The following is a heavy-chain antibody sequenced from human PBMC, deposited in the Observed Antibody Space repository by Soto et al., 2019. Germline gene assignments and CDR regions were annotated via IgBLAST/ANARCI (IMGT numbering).Heavy chain of an antibody. CDR2: IYYSGGT. J-gene: IGHJ4*02. CDR1: GGSISSRGYY. CDR3: ARDSSGYSYGSVDY. V-gene: IGHV4-31*03. Sequence: SETLSLTCTASGGSISSRGYYWSLIRQHPGKGLEWIGYIYYSGGTYYNPSLKSRVTISVDTSKNQFSLKLSSVTAADTAVYYCARDSSGYSYGSVDYWGQGTLVTVSS. D-gene: IGHD5-18*01.